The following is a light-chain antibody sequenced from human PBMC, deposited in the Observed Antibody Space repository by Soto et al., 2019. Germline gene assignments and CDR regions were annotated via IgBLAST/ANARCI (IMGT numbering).Light chain of an antibody. Sequence: QTVVTQEPAFSVSPGGTVTLTCGLTSGSVSTGYNPSWYQQTPGQAPRTLIYSTNTRSSGVPDRFSGSILGNKAALTITGAQADDESDYYCVLYMGGGISVFGPGTKVTVL. CDR1: SGSVSTGYN. V-gene: IGLV8-61*01. CDR2: STN. J-gene: IGLJ1*01. CDR3: VLYMGGGISV.